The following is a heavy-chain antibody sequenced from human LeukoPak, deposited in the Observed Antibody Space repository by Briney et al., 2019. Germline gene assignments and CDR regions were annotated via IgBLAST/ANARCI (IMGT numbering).Heavy chain of an antibody. J-gene: IGHJ1*01. D-gene: IGHD3-3*01. CDR1: GFTFSNAK. V-gene: IGHV3-15*01. CDR2: IKSKTDGGTT. CDR3: TGGVESGNYLHC. Sequence: GGSLRLSCAASGFTFSNAKMSWVRQAPGKGLEWVGRIKSKTDGGTTDYAAPVKGRFTISRDDSKNTLYLQMITLETEDTAVYYCTGGVESGNYLHCWGQGTLVTVSS.